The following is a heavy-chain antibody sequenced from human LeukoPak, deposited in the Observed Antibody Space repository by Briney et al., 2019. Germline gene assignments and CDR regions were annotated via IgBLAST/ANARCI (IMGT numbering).Heavy chain of an antibody. CDR1: YDRFASYG. V-gene: IGHV1-18*01. CDR3: ARGYSGYGPYDY. J-gene: IGHJ4*02. D-gene: IGHD5-12*01. CDR2: ISAYSGKT. Sequence: ASVKVSCKASYDRFASYGISWARQAPGQGLEWMGWISAYSGKTSYAQNLQGRVTMTKDTSTTTAYMELRSLRSDDTAVYYCARGYSGYGPYDYWGQGTLVTVSS.